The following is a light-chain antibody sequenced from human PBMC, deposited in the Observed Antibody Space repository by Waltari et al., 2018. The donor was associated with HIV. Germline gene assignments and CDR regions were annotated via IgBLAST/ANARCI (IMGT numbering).Light chain of an antibody. CDR3: AAWDVSLRGAYV. V-gene: IGLV1-47*01. CDR1: SSDIGRNY. J-gene: IGLJ1*01. Sequence: QPVLTQPTPASGTPGQTVTISCSGASSDIGRNYVYWYLHLPGTAPKLLIYRNNQRPSGVPGRFSGSKSGTSASLAISGLRSEDEADYYCAAWDVSLRGAYVFGTGTKVAVL. CDR2: RNN.